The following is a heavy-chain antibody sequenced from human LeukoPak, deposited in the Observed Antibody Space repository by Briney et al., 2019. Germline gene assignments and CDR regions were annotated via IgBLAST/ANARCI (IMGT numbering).Heavy chain of an antibody. CDR3: ARGRYCSGGSCYSDWYFDL. J-gene: IGHJ2*01. D-gene: IGHD2-15*01. Sequence: GASVKVPCKASGYTFTSYDINWVRQATGQGLEWMGWMNPNSGNTGYAQKFQGRVTMTRNTSISTAYMELSSLRSEDTAVYYCARGRYCSGGSCYSDWYFDLWGRGTLVTVSS. V-gene: IGHV1-8*01. CDR2: MNPNSGNT. CDR1: GYTFTSYD.